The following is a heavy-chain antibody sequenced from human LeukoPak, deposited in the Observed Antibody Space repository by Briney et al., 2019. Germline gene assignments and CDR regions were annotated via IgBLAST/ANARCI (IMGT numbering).Heavy chain of an antibody. CDR3: ARHNSIAVEYFCDH. V-gene: IGHV4-39*01. CDR1: GGSISSRDYY. CDR2: VYHTGST. J-gene: IGHJ4*02. D-gene: IGHD6-19*01. Sequence: SETLSLTCTVSGGSISSRDYYWGWIRQPPGKGLEWIGTVYHTGSTYYNPSLKSRVTISVDTSDNQFSLNLSSVTAADTALYYCARHNSIAVEYFCDHWGQGTLVTVSS.